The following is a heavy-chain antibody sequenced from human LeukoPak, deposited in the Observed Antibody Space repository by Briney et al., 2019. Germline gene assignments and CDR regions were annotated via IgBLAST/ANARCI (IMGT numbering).Heavy chain of an antibody. V-gene: IGHV3-23*01. CDR2: ISGSGGST. J-gene: IGHJ4*02. Sequence: PGGSLRLSCAASGFTFSSYAMSWVRQAPGKALEWVSAISGSGGSTYYADSVKGRFTISRDNSKNTLYLQMNSLRAEDTAVYYCAKALSWFGESPPDYWGQGTLVTVSS. CDR1: GFTFSSYA. D-gene: IGHD3-10*01. CDR3: AKALSWFGESPPDY.